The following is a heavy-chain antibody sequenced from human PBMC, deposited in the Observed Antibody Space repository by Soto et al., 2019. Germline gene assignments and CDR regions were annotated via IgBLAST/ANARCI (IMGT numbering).Heavy chain of an antibody. Sequence: QVQLVQSGPEVKKPGSSVNISCTAPKTTFSDYGLNWVRQAPGQGLEWMGGIIPVLGTINYAQKFQGRVTMNADKSSNTVYMAVTSLTSEDTAVYYCASGTLFCAGDCYFDHWGLGTVVTVSS. J-gene: IGHJ4*02. D-gene: IGHD2-21*02. CDR2: IIPVLGTI. CDR1: KTTFSDYG. V-gene: IGHV1-69*06. CDR3: ASGTLFCAGDCYFDH.